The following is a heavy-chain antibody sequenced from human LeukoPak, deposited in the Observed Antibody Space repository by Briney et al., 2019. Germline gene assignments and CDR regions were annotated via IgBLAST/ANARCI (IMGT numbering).Heavy chain of an antibody. V-gene: IGHV3-21*01. CDR2: ISSSSSYI. CDR3: ASYGFWSGPPSDY. D-gene: IGHD3-3*01. J-gene: IGHJ4*02. CDR1: GFTFSSYS. Sequence: GGSLRLSCAASGFTFSSYSMNWVRQAPGKGLEWVSSISSSSSYIYYADSVKGRFTISRDNAKNSLYLQMNSLRAEDTAVYYCASYGFWSGPPSDYWGQGTLVTVSS.